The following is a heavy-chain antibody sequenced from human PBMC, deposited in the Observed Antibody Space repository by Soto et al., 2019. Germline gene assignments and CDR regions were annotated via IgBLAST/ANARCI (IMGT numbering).Heavy chain of an antibody. J-gene: IGHJ6*03. CDR1: GFTFSSYS. Sequence: EVQLVESGGGLVKPGGSLRLSCAASGFTFSSYSMNWVRQAPGKGLEWVSSISSSSSYIYYADSVKGRFTISRDNAKNSLYLQMNSLRAEDTAVYYCARGGLRFLEWSYSYMDVWGKGTTVTVSS. V-gene: IGHV3-21*01. CDR2: ISSSSSYI. D-gene: IGHD3-3*01. CDR3: ARGGLRFLEWSYSYMDV.